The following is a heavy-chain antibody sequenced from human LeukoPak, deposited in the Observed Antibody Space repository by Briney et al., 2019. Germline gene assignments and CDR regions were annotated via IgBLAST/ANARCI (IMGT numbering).Heavy chain of an antibody. CDR1: GVSISSSSYY. Sequence: KPSETLSLTCTVSGVSISSSSYYWGWIRQPPGKGLEWIGSIYYSGSTYYNPSLKSRVTISVDTSKNQFSLKLSSVTAADTAVYYCARGQMEQWLVLRGGSPFDYWGQGTLVTVSS. CDR3: ARGQMEQWLVLRGGSPFDY. J-gene: IGHJ4*02. D-gene: IGHD6-19*01. CDR2: IYYSGST. V-gene: IGHV4-39*07.